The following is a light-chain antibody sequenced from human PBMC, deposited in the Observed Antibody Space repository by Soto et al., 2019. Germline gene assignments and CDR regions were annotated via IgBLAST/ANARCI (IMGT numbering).Light chain of an antibody. CDR2: AVN. V-gene: IGLV2-8*01. Sequence: QSVLTQPPSASGSPGQSVTISCTGSRSDVGGNDLVSWYQQHPGKAPQLIISAVNKRPSGDPDRFSGSKSGNTASLTVSGLQAEDEADYYCCSYAGRNTLIFGGGTQLTVL. CDR3: CSYAGRNTLI. CDR1: RSDVGGNDL. J-gene: IGLJ7*01.